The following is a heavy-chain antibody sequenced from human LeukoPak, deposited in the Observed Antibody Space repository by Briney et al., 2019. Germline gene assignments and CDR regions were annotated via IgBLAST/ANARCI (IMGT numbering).Heavy chain of an antibody. CDR1: GYTFTSYG. D-gene: IGHD2-8*01. CDR3: ARDRHTYASKWFDP. V-gene: IGHV1-18*01. J-gene: IGHJ5*02. Sequence: ASVKVSCKASGYTFTSYGISWVRQAPGQGLEWMGWISAYNGNTNYAQKLQGRVTMTTDTSTSTAYMELRSLRSDDTAVYYCARDRHTYASKWFDPWGQGTLVTVSS. CDR2: ISAYNGNT.